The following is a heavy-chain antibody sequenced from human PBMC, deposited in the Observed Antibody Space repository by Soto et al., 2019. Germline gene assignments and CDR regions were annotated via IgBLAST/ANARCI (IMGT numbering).Heavy chain of an antibody. D-gene: IGHD4-17*01. Sequence: SGPTLVNPTQTLTLTCTFSGFSLSTSGVGVGWIRQPPGKALEWLALIYWDDDKRYSPSLKSRLTITKDTSKNQVVLTMTNMDPVDTATYYCAHSSMTTVTTMANYFDYSGQGTLVTVSS. CDR1: GFSLSTSGVG. CDR2: IYWDDDK. V-gene: IGHV2-5*02. CDR3: AHSSMTTVTTMANYFDY. J-gene: IGHJ4*02.